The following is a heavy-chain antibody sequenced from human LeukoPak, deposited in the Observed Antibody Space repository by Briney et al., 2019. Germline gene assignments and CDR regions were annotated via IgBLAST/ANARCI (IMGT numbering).Heavy chain of an antibody. CDR1: GGSVSSGSYY. D-gene: IGHD4-23*01. CDR2: IYYSGST. V-gene: IGHV4-61*01. CDR3: ASVLTVRGNFYFDY. Sequence: SETLSLTCTVSGGSVSSGSYYWSWIRQPPGEGLEWIGYIYYSGSTNYNPSLKSRVTISVDTSKNQFSLKLSSVTAADTAVYYCASVLTVRGNFYFDYWGQGTLVTVSS. J-gene: IGHJ4*02.